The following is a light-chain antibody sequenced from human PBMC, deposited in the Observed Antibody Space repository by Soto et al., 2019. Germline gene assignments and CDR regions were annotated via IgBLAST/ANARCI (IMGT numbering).Light chain of an antibody. J-gene: IGKJ4*01. Sequence: DIQMNQSPSSLSASVGDRATIACRSSHDVSRNLNWLQQKRGEAPKIMIYDASNLERGVPSRFSGSGAGTDFILTISSLQPEDVATYYCQQYSSMLSFGGGT. CDR1: HDVSRN. V-gene: IGKV1-33*01. CDR2: DAS. CDR3: QQYSSMLS.